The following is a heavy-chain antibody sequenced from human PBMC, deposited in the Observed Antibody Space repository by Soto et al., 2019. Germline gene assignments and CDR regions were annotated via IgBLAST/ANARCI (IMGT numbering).Heavy chain of an antibody. CDR3: ARRVAAAGPLDY. J-gene: IGHJ4*02. CDR2: IIPIFGTA. V-gene: IGHV1-69*12. D-gene: IGHD6-13*01. Sequence: QVQLVQSGAEVKKPGSSVKVSCKASGGTFSSYAISWVRQAPGQGLEWMGGIIPIFGTANYAQKFQGRVTSTADESTSTAYMELSSLRSEDTAGYYCARRVAAAGPLDYWGQGTLVTVSS. CDR1: GGTFSSYA.